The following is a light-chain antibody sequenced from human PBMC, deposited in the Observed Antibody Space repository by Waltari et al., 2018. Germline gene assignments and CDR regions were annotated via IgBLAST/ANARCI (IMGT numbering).Light chain of an antibody. CDR3: QQYHIWWT. V-gene: IGKV3-15*01. CDR1: RSVSSN. J-gene: IGKJ1*01. CDR2: DAS. Sequence: VMTQSPATLSVSPGERATLSCRASRSVSSNVAWYQQKPGQAPRLLISDASTRATGIPARFSGSGSGTEFTLTIGSLQSEDSAVYYCQQYHIWWTFGQGTKVEIK.